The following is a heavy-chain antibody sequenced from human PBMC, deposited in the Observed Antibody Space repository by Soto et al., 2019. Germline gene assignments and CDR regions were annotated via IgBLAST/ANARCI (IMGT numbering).Heavy chain of an antibody. CDR1: VFTFSSYS. CDR3: AKKVNSGPGSQYFDY. CDR2: FRTSGDGGTT. Sequence: GSLRLSCAASVFTFSSYSMSWVRQLPGKGLEWVSGFRTSGDGGTTYYADSVKGRFTISRDNSKNMLFLQMNSLRAEDTAIYYCAKKVNSGPGSQYFDYWGQGTLVTVSS. D-gene: IGHD3-10*01. J-gene: IGHJ4*02. V-gene: IGHV3-23*01.